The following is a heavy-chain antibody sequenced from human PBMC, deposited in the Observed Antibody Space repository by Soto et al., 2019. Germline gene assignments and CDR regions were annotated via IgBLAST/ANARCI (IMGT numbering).Heavy chain of an antibody. CDR2: ISAYNGNT. CDR1: GYTFTSYG. D-gene: IGHD6-19*01. J-gene: IGHJ6*02. Sequence: ASVKVSCKASGYTFTSYGISWVRQAPGQGLEWMGWISAYNGNTNYAQKLQGRVTMTTDTSTSTAYMELRSLRSDDTAVYYCASFPHSGWYVGGLYYYYGKDVWGQGTTVTVSS. CDR3: ASFPHSGWYVGGLYYYYGKDV. V-gene: IGHV1-18*01.